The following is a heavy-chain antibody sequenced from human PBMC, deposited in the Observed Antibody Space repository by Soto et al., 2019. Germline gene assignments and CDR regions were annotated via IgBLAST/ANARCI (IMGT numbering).Heavy chain of an antibody. CDR1: GYIIKNYW. Sequence: GESLKISCKASGYIIKNYWIGWVRQMPGQGLEWMGIIFPDDSDTRYSSSFQGHVTISVDKSISTAYVQWSSLKASDSAIYYCFRGGVTSRTFDYWGQGTLVTAPQ. CDR3: FRGGVTSRTFDY. V-gene: IGHV5-51*01. CDR2: IFPDDSDT. J-gene: IGHJ4*02. D-gene: IGHD3-16*01.